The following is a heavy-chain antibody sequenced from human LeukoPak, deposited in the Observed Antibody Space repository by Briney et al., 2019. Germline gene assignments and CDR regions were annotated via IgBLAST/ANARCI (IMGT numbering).Heavy chain of an antibody. D-gene: IGHD3-3*01. Sequence: GGSLRLSCAASGFTFSSYAMHWVRQAPGKGLEWVAVISYDGSNKYYADSVKGRFTISRDNSKNTLYLQMNSPRAEDTAVYYCARTPTDFWSGYYLQYYFDYWGQGTLVTVSS. J-gene: IGHJ4*02. CDR1: GFTFSSYA. V-gene: IGHV3-30-3*01. CDR2: ISYDGSNK. CDR3: ARTPTDFWSGYYLQYYFDY.